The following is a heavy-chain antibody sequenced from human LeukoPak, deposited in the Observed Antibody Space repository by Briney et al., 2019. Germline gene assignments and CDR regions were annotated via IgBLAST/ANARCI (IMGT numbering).Heavy chain of an antibody. CDR1: GGSISNHH. CDR2: RYYSGST. J-gene: IGHJ6*03. Sequence: SGGLSVTCTGSGGSISNHHWSWLRQPPGRGLDGIGYRYYSGSTKYNHSLKSRVTISVDTSKNQFSLKLSSVTAADTAVYYCASRLRLGHYYYYYSMDVWGKGTTVTVSS. D-gene: IGHD4-17*01. V-gene: IGHV4-59*11. CDR3: ASRLRLGHYYYYYSMDV.